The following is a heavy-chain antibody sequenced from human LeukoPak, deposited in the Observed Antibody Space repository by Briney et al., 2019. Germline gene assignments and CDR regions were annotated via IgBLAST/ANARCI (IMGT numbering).Heavy chain of an antibody. D-gene: IGHD3-22*01. CDR3: ARHSSGYYHYDY. V-gene: IGHV3-74*01. Sequence: PGGSLRLSCAASGFTFSNYWMHWVRQAPGKGLVWVSRINSDGRSTSYADSVKGRFTISRDNSKNTLHLQMNSLRAEDTAVYYCARHSSGYYHYDYWGPGTPVTVAS. CDR1: GFTFSNYW. CDR2: INSDGRST. J-gene: IGHJ4*02.